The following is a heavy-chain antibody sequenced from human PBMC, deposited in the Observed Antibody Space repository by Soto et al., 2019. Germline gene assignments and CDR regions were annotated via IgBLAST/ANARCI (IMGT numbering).Heavy chain of an antibody. CDR1: GGSISSYY. V-gene: IGHV4-59*01. CDR2: MYYSGST. J-gene: IGHJ4*02. D-gene: IGHD6-13*01. Sequence: ENLSLTCTVSGGSISSYYWSWIRQPTGKGLEWSGYMYYSGSTNYNPSLKSRVTISVDTSKNQFSLKLSSVTAADTAVYYCARSAGAAAAVDYWGQGTLVTVSS. CDR3: ARSAGAAAAVDY.